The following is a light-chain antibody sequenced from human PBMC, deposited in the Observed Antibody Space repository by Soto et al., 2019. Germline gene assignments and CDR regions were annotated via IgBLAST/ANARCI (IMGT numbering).Light chain of an antibody. CDR2: NVG. J-gene: IGLJ1*01. Sequence: QCLLTQIPSVSGSPGQSFTMPSTGTISHVGGYNYVSWYQQYPGKAPELIIYNVGTRRVGVPGRFSGSKSGNTASLTSSGLQAEDEAQYYCCSYAGSYTFVFGSGTKVTVL. V-gene: IGLV2-11*01. CDR1: ISHVGGYNY. CDR3: CSYAGSYTFV.